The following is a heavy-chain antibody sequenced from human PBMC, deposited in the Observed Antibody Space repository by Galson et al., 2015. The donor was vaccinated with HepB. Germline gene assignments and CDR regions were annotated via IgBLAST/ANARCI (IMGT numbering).Heavy chain of an antibody. J-gene: IGHJ6*02. D-gene: IGHD2-15*01. CDR2: IDPSDSYT. V-gene: IGHV5-10-1*01. CDR1: GYSFTSYW. CDR3: ARQGFVCSGGSCYPIPYYYYGMDV. Sequence: QSGAEVKKPGESLRISCKGSGYSFTSYWISWVRQMPGKGLEWMGRIDPSDSYTNYSPSFQGHVTISADKSISTAYLQWSSLKASDTAMYYCARQGFVCSGGSCYPIPYYYYGMDVWGQGTTVTVSS.